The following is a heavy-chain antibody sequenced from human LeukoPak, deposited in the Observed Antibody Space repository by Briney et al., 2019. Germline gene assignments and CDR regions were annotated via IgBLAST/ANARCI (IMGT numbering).Heavy chain of an antibody. J-gene: IGHJ4*02. D-gene: IGHD6-19*01. CDR3: ARMTPYSSGRGY. V-gene: IGHV1-2*02. CDR2: INPNSGGT. CDR1: GYTFTGYY. Sequence: ASVKVSCKASGYTFTGYYMHWVRQAPGQGLEWMGWINPNSGGTNYAQKFQGRVTMTRDKSISTAYMELSRLRSDDTAVYYCARMTPYSSGRGYWGQGTLVTVSS.